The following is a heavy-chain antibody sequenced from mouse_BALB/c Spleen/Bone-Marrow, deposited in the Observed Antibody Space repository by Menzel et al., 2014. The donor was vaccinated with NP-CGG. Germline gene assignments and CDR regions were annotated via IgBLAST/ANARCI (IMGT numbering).Heavy chain of an antibody. CDR1: GYTFTDYE. CDR2: IDPETGGT. D-gene: IGHD2-12*01. V-gene: IGHV1-15*01. J-gene: IGHJ3*01. CDR3: TSYDWFAY. Sequence: VQLQQSGAELVRPGASVTLSCKASGYTFTDYEMHWVKQTPVHGLEWIGAIDPETGGTAYNQKFKGKATPTADKSSSTAYMELRSLTSEDSAVYYCTSYDWFAYWGQGTLGTVSA.